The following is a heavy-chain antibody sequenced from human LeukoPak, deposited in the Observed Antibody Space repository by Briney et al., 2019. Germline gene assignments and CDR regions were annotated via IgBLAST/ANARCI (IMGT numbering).Heavy chain of an antibody. CDR2: IYYSGST. Sequence: PSETLSLTCTVSGCSISSYYLSWIRQPPGKRLEWMGYIYYSGSTNYNPSLKSRGTISVDTSKKQFSLKLSSVTAADTAVYYCARQVIYNWFDPWGQGTLVTVSS. CDR3: ARQVIYNWFDP. V-gene: IGHV4-59*08. CDR1: GCSISSYY. J-gene: IGHJ5*02. D-gene: IGHD3-3*02.